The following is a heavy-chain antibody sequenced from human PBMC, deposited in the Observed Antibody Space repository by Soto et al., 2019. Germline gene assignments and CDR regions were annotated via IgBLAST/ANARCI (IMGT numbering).Heavy chain of an antibody. Sequence: PSETLSLTCTVSGGSVSNFYWNWIRRPAGKRLEWIGRIYTSGSTNYNPSLRSRVTMSIDTSRNQFSLKLNSVTAADTAVYYCARSSHKESWFDPWGQGTLVTV. CDR3: ARSSHKESWFDP. V-gene: IGHV4-4*07. CDR2: IYTSGST. CDR1: GGSVSNFY. D-gene: IGHD6-13*01. J-gene: IGHJ5*02.